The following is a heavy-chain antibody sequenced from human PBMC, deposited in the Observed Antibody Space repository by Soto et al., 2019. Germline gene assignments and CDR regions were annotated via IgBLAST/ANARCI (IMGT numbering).Heavy chain of an antibody. V-gene: IGHV3-9*01. CDR3: AKDIGYNYPYPGTWFDP. J-gene: IGHJ5*02. CDR2: ISWNSGAV. CDR1: GFTFDNYA. D-gene: IGHD1-1*01. Sequence: EVQLVESGGGLVQPGRSLRLSCAASGFTFDNYAMHWVRQAPGKGPEWVSSISWNSGAVGYAASVRGRFTISRDNARNSLFLQMNSLRPEDTALYYCAKDIGYNYPYPGTWFDPWGQGTLVTVSS.